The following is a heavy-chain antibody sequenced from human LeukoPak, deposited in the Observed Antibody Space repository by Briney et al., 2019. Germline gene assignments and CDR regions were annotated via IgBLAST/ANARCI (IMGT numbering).Heavy chain of an antibody. CDR1: GFTFSSYA. CDR2: ISNDGSQE. CDR3: AREAEIRRNFYYMDV. V-gene: IGHV3-30*01. J-gene: IGHJ6*03. Sequence: PGGSLRLSCVASGFTFSSYALFWVRQAPGKGLEWLAVISNDGSQEHYADSLKGRFTIARDNSKNTLYLDMNSLTGEDTAVYYCAREAEIRRNFYYMDVWGKGTTVTVSS. D-gene: IGHD3-16*01.